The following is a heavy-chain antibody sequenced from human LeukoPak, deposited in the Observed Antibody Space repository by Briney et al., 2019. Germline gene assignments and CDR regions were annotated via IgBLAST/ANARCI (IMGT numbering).Heavy chain of an antibody. CDR3: ARGFLEWALRLRYFDL. D-gene: IGHD3-3*01. Sequence: PGGSLRLSCAAPGFTVSSNYMSWVRQAPGKGLEWVSVIYSGGSTYYADSVKGRFTISRDNSKNTLYLQMNSLRAEDTAVYYCARGFLEWALRLRYFDLWGRGTLVTVSS. CDR2: IYSGGST. CDR1: GFTVSSNY. J-gene: IGHJ2*01. V-gene: IGHV3-53*01.